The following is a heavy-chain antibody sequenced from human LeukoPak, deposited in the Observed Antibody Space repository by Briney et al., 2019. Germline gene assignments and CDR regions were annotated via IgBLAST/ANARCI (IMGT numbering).Heavy chain of an antibody. Sequence: PSETLSLTCAVSSESFTGYYWSWIRQPPGKGLEWMGEIDNVGSTNINPSLKSRVSMSIDTSKNQVSLKLTAVTAADTATYYCALQASGDFGEFPYSYYLDVWGKGTTVIVSS. D-gene: IGHD3-10*01. CDR3: ALQASGDFGEFPYSYYLDV. J-gene: IGHJ6*03. V-gene: IGHV4-34*01. CDR1: SESFTGYY. CDR2: IDNVGST.